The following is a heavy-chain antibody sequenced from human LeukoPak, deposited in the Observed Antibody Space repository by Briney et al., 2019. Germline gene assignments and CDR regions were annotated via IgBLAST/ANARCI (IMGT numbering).Heavy chain of an antibody. V-gene: IGHV3-74*01. CDR1: GFSFSTHR. D-gene: IGHD3-10*01. Sequence: GGSLRLSCAASGFSFSTHRMHWFRQAQGKGLVWVSYINIDERITGYADSVKGRFTISRDNAKNTLYLQMNSLRAEDTAIYYCFREGGDWGQGTLVTVSS. CDR2: INIDERIT. J-gene: IGHJ4*02. CDR3: FREGGD.